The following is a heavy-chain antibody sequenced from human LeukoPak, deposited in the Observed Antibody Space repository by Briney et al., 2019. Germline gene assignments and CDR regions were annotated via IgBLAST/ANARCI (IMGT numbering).Heavy chain of an antibody. J-gene: IGHJ6*02. V-gene: IGHV1-46*01. CDR3: ARESNYYDSSGNPHYGMDV. CDR1: GYTFTSYY. CDR2: INPSGGST. D-gene: IGHD3-22*01. Sequence: ASVKVSCKASGYTFTSYYMHWVRQAPGQGLEWMGIINPSGGSTSYAQKFQGRVTMTRDTSTSTVYMELSSLRSEDTAVYYCARESNYYDSSGNPHYGMDVWDQGTTVTVSS.